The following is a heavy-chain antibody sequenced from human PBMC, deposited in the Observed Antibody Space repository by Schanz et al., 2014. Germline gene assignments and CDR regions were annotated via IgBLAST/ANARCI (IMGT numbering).Heavy chain of an antibody. V-gene: IGHV3-13*04. Sequence: EVQLVESGGGLVQPEGSLRLSCAASGFSIRNHDMHWVRQATGAGLEWVSAIGTAGDTFYLDSVKGRFTISRDNSKNTLYLQMNSLRAEDTAVYYCARANYRRKINFDYWGRGTLVTVSS. J-gene: IGHJ4*02. CDR1: GFSIRNHD. D-gene: IGHD3-10*01. CDR3: ARANYRRKINFDY. CDR2: IGTAGDT.